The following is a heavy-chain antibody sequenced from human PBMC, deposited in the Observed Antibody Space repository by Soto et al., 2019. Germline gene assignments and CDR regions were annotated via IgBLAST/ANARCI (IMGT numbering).Heavy chain of an antibody. J-gene: IGHJ5*02. V-gene: IGHV4-59*01. CDR3: AKNGGIAAPLPYNWSAP. D-gene: IGHD6-13*01. CDR1: GGYSRSYG. Sequence: SEPLSLTYTVAGGYSRSYGWSWIRQHTGKGLEWIGYIYYSGSTNYNPSLKSRVTISVDTSKNQFSLKLSSVTAADTAVYYCAKNGGIAAPLPYNWSAPWGQGTLVPVSS. CDR2: IYYSGST.